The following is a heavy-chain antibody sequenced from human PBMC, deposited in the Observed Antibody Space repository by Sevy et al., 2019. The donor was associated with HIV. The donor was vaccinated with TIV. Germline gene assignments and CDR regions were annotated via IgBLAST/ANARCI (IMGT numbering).Heavy chain of an antibody. J-gene: IGHJ6*02. D-gene: IGHD1-26*01. CDR1: EFTFSSYW. CDR2: IKQDGSEK. V-gene: IGHV3-7*01. Sequence: GGSLRLSCAASEFTFSSYWMSWVRHAPGKGLEWVANIKQDGSEKYYVDSVKGRFTISRDNAKNSLYLQMNSLRAEDTAVYYCARSGGSYDYGMDVWGQGTTVTVSS. CDR3: ARSGGSYDYGMDV.